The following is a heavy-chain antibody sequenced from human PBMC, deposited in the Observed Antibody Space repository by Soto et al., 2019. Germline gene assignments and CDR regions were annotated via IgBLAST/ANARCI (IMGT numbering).Heavy chain of an antibody. D-gene: IGHD6-13*01. Sequence: ASVKVSCKASGSRFTAHFMHLVRQAPGQGLEWMGWINPNSGDTNYSPKFQGRVTMTRDTSTVTVYMELRSLTSHDTAVYYCARGGSWYETWGQGTRVTVSS. CDR3: ARGGSWYET. V-gene: IGHV1-2*02. CDR2: INPNSGDT. CDR1: GSRFTAHF. J-gene: IGHJ5*02.